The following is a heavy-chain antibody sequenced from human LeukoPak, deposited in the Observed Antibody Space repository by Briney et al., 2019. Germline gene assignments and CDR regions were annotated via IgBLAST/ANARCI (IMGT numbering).Heavy chain of an antibody. J-gene: IGHJ4*02. V-gene: IGHV3-23*01. CDR1: GFTFSSYG. Sequence: GGSLRLSCAASGFTFSSYGMHWVRQAPGKGLEWVSAISGSGGSTYYADSVKGRFTISRDNSKNTLYLQMNSLRAEDTAVYYCAKDQDFWSGYHDYWGQGTLVTVSS. CDR2: ISGSGGST. D-gene: IGHD3-3*01. CDR3: AKDQDFWSGYHDY.